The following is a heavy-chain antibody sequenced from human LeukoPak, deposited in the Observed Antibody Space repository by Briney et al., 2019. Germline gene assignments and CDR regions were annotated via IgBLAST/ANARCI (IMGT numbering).Heavy chain of an antibody. V-gene: IGHV1-69*01. CDR1: GGTFSSYA. CDR2: IISIFGTA. J-gene: IGHJ4*02. Sequence: ASVKVSCKASGGTFSSYAISWVRQAPGQGLEWMGGIISIFGTANYAQKFQGRVTITADESTSTAYMELSSLRSEDTAVYYCARYGITKQQLDYFDYWGQGTLVTVSS. D-gene: IGHD6-13*01. CDR3: ARYGITKQQLDYFDY.